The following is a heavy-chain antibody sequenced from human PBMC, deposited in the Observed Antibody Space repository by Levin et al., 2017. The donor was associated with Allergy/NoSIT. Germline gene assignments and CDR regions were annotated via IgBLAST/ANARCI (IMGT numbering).Heavy chain of an antibody. Sequence: SVKVSCKASGGTFSSYTISWVRQAPGQGLTWMGMIIPILGVANYAQKFQGRITITADTSTSTAYMELSSLRSEDTAVYYCARDHGRRYCSGGSCYNWFDPWGQGTLITVSS. CDR1: GGTFSSYT. CDR3: ARDHGRRYCSGGSCYNWFDP. V-gene: IGHV1-69*04. D-gene: IGHD2-15*01. CDR2: IIPILGVA. J-gene: IGHJ5*02.